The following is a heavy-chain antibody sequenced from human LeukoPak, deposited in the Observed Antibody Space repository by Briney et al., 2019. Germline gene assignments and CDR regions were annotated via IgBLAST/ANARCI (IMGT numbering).Heavy chain of an antibody. V-gene: IGHV1-69*13. J-gene: IGHJ3*02. D-gene: IGHD2-8*02. Sequence: SVKVSCKASGGTFSSYAISWVRQAPGQGLEWMGGIIPIFGTANYAQKFQGRVTITADESTSTAYMELSSLRSEDTAVYYCTAGGGPSAWAFDIWGQGTMVTVSS. CDR1: GGTFSSYA. CDR3: TAGGGPSAWAFDI. CDR2: IIPIFGTA.